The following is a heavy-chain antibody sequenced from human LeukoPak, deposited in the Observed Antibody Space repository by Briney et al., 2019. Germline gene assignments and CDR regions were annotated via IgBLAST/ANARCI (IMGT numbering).Heavy chain of an antibody. Sequence: GGSLRLSCAASGFTFSSYAMSWVRQAPGKGLEWASAISGSGGSTYYADSVKGRFTISRDNSKNTLYLQMNSLRAEDTAVYYCANGAPEYSSSSRENYFDYWGQGTLVTVSS. V-gene: IGHV3-23*01. CDR3: ANGAPEYSSSSRENYFDY. CDR1: GFTFSSYA. J-gene: IGHJ4*02. D-gene: IGHD6-6*01. CDR2: ISGSGGST.